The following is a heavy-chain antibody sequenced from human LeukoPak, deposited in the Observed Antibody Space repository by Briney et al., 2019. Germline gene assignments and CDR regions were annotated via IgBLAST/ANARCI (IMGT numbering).Heavy chain of an antibody. CDR1: GGTFSSYT. D-gene: IGHD3-22*01. CDR3: AREKEYYYDSSGPTDWFDP. Sequence: SVKLSCKASGGTFSSYTISWVRQAPGQGLEWMGRIIPILGIANYAQKFQGRVTITADKSTSTAYMELSSLRSEDTAVYYCAREKEYYYDSSGPTDWFDPWGQGTLVTVSS. J-gene: IGHJ5*02. V-gene: IGHV1-69*04. CDR2: IIPILGIA.